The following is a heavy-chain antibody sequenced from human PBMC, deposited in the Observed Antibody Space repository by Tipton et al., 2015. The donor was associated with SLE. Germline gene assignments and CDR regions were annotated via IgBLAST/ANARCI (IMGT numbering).Heavy chain of an antibody. CDR2: IYTSGST. CDR1: GGSISSSSYY. V-gene: IGHV4-39*07. D-gene: IGHD5-12*01. J-gene: IGHJ4*02. CDR3: AGLYSGYDNLLYYFDY. Sequence: TLSLTCTVSGGSISSSSYYWGWIRHPPGKGLEWIGRIYTSGSTNYNPSLKSRVTMSVDTSKNQFSLKPSSVTAADTAVYYCAGLYSGYDNLLYYFDYWGQGTLVTVSS.